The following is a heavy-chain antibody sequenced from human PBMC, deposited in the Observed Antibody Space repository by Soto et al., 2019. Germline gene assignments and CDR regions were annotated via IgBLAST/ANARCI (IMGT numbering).Heavy chain of an antibody. V-gene: IGHV3-33*01. CDR3: ARDARLLWFGEWRNWFDP. Sequence: GGSLRLSCAASGFTFSSYGMHWVRQAPGKGLEWVAVIWYDGSNKYYADSVKGRFTISRDNSKNTLYLQMNSLRAEDTAVYYCARDARLLWFGEWRNWFDPWGQGTLVTVSS. CDR2: IWYDGSNK. CDR1: GFTFSSYG. D-gene: IGHD3-10*01. J-gene: IGHJ5*02.